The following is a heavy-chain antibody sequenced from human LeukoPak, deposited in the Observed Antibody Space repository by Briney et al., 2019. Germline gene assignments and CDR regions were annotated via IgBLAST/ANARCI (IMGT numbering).Heavy chain of an antibody. J-gene: IGHJ4*02. V-gene: IGHV4-39*07. CDR1: SGSISTSNYY. Sequence: SETLSLTCTVSSGSISTSNYYWGWVRQPPGKALEWIGNIFYSGSTYYSPSLKSRVTISLDTSRNQFSLKLSSVTAADTAVYYCARVKPNRSSGWYGPIDSWGQGTLVTVSS. D-gene: IGHD6-19*01. CDR3: ARVKPNRSSGWYGPIDS. CDR2: IFYSGST.